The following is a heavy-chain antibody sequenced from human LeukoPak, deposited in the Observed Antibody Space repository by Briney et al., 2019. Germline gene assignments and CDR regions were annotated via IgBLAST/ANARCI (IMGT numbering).Heavy chain of an antibody. CDR2: MNPNSGNT. CDR1: GYTFTGYY. Sequence: ASVKVSCKASGYTFTGYYMHWVRQATGQGLEWMGWMNPNSGNTGYAQKFQGRVTMTRNTSISTAYMELSSLRSEDTAVYYCARGGNMGYYMDVWGKGTTVTISS. D-gene: IGHD2/OR15-2a*01. CDR3: ARGGNMGYYMDV. V-gene: IGHV1-8*02. J-gene: IGHJ6*03.